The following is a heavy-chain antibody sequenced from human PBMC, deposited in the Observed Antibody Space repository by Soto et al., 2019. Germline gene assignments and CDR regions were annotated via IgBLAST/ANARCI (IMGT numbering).Heavy chain of an antibody. D-gene: IGHD1-26*01. CDR3: GRHYGGATTGIDY. J-gene: IGHJ4*01. CDR1: GFTFSTYW. V-gene: IGHV3-7*03. Sequence: GGSLSLSCAASGFTFSTYWMSWVRQAPGKGLEWVANINQDGSGKYYVDSVKGRFTISRDNAKNSLYLQMNSLRASDTAIYYCGRHYGGATTGIDYWGQGTLVTVSS. CDR2: INQDGSGK.